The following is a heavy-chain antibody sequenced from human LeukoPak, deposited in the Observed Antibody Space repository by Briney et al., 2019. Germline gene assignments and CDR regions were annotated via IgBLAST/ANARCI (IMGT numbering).Heavy chain of an antibody. Sequence: GGSLRLSCAASGFTFSSYSMSWVRQAPGKGLEWVSSISSSSSYIYYADSVKGRFTISRDNAKNSLYLQMNSLRAEDTAVYYCARDSSRLGYCSGGSCNYFDYWGQGTLVTVSS. CDR1: GFTFSSYS. V-gene: IGHV3-21*01. D-gene: IGHD2-15*01. CDR2: ISSSSSYI. CDR3: ARDSSRLGYCSGGSCNYFDY. J-gene: IGHJ4*02.